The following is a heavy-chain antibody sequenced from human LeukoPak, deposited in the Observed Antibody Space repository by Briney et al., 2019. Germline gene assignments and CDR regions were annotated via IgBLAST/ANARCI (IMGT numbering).Heavy chain of an antibody. Sequence: ASVKVSCKVSGYTLTELSMHWVRQAPGQGLEWMGWINPNSGGTNYAQKFQGWVTMTRDTSISTAYMELSRLRSDDTAVYYCARGYYDILTGYYEYYFDYWGQGTLVTVPS. D-gene: IGHD3-9*01. V-gene: IGHV1-2*04. J-gene: IGHJ4*02. CDR3: ARGYYDILTGYYEYYFDY. CDR1: GYTLTELS. CDR2: INPNSGGT.